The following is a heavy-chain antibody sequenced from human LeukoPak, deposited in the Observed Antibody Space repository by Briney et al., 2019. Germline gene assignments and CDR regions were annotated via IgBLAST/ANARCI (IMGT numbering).Heavy chain of an antibody. V-gene: IGHV4-59*01. CDR1: GGSISSYY. J-gene: IGHJ4*02. CDR2: IYYSGST. Sequence: PSETLSLTCTVSGGSISSYYWSWIRQPPGKGLEWIGYIYYSGSTNYNPSLKSRVTISVDTSKNQFSLKLSSVTAADTAVYYCARDVTGVALDYWGQGTLVTVPS. D-gene: IGHD3-3*01. CDR3: ARDVTGVALDY.